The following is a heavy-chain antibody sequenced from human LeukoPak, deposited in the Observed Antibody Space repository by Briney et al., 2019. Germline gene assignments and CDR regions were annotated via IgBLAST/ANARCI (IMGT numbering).Heavy chain of an antibody. D-gene: IGHD2-15*01. J-gene: IGHJ3*02. CDR3: ARGYCSGGSCSHDAFDI. CDR1: GYTFTSYD. V-gene: IGHV1-8*03. CDR2: MNPNSGNT. Sequence: GASVKVSSKASGYTFTSYDINWVRQATGQGLEWMGWMNPNSGNTGYAQKFQGRVTITRNTSISTAYMELSSLRSEDTAVYYCARGYCSGGSCSHDAFDIWGQGTMVTVSS.